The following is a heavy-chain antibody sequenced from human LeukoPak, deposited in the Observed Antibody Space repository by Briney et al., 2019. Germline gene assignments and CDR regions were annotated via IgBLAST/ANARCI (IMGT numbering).Heavy chain of an antibody. CDR2: MNPNSGNT. J-gene: IGHJ4*02. CDR3: ARGPYYDSSGNYYLSIGY. D-gene: IGHD3-22*01. CDR1: GYTFISYD. Sequence: ASVKVSCKASGYTFISYDINWVRQATGQGLEWMAWMNPNSGNTGYAQKFQGRVTMTRNTSISTAYMELSSLRSEDTAVYYCARGPYYDSSGNYYLSIGYWGQGTLVTVSS. V-gene: IGHV1-8*01.